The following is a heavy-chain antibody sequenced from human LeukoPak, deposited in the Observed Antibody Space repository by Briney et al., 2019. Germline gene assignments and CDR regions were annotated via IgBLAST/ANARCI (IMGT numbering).Heavy chain of an antibody. D-gene: IGHD3-10*01. CDR3: ARELGRSGSYGY. J-gene: IGHJ4*02. V-gene: IGHV3-33*01. CDR1: GFTFSSYV. CDR2: IMNDGTEK. Sequence: PGRSLRLSCAASGFTFSSYVMHWVRQAPGKGLEWVAVIMNDGTEKYSADSVKGRFTISRDNSRNTLYLQMNSLRAEDTAMYYCARELGRSGSYGYWGQGTLVTVSS.